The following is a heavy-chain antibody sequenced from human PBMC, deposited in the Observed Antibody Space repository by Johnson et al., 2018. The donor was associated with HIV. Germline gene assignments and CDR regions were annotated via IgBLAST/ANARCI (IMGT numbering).Heavy chain of an antibody. Sequence: LQLVESGGGLIQPGGSLRLSCAVSGLSVSINYITWVRQAPGKGLAWVPVIHGGGSAYYADSVEGRSTLSSDNSTYTLYLKMNSLKTEDTAVYYCRSWGSSGYYTPFYHDAFDIWGQGTMVTVSS. D-gene: IGHD3-22*01. V-gene: IGHV3-53*01. J-gene: IGHJ3*02. CDR3: RSWGSSGYYTPFYHDAFDI. CDR1: GLSVSINY. CDR2: IHGGGSA.